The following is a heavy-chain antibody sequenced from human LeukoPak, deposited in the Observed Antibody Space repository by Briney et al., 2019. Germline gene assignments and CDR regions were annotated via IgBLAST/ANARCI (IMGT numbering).Heavy chain of an antibody. Sequence: PGGSLRLSCAASGFTFSSYWMHWVRQAPGKGLVWVSRINSDGSSTSYADSVKGRFTISRDNAKNTLYLQMNSLRAEDTAVYYCARERTQGQLWLDYYYYYGMDVWGQGTTVTVSS. CDR3: ARERTQGQLWLDYYYYYGMDV. V-gene: IGHV3-74*01. CDR2: INSDGSST. J-gene: IGHJ6*02. CDR1: GFTFSSYW. D-gene: IGHD5-18*01.